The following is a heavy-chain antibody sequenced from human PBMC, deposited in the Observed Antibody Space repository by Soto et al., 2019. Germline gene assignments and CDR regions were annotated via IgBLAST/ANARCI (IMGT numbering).Heavy chain of an antibody. J-gene: IGHJ4*02. CDR1: GYTFTGYY. CDR2: INPNSGGT. CDR3: ARAIAVGGISPYFDY. Sequence: ASVKVSCKASGYTFTGYYMHWVRQAPGQGLEWMGWINPNSGGTNYAQKFQGWVTMTRDTSISTAYMELSRLRSDDTAVYYCARAIAVGGISPYFDYWGQGTLVTVSS. D-gene: IGHD6-19*01. V-gene: IGHV1-2*04.